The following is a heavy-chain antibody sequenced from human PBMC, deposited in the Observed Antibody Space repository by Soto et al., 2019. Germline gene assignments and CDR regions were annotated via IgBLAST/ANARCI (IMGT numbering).Heavy chain of an antibody. V-gene: IGHV3-53*04. Sequence: EVPLVESGGGLVQPGGSLRLSCVASGIPVSSNYMTWVRQAPGKGLEWVSVLHSGGDTYYANSVKGRFTISRHDSTNTLFLRMNSLTAEDTAVYYCARDGPYYYASRMDVWGQGTTVTVSS. CDR1: GIPVSSNY. J-gene: IGHJ6*02. CDR2: LHSGGDT. D-gene: IGHD3-10*01. CDR3: ARDGPYYYASRMDV.